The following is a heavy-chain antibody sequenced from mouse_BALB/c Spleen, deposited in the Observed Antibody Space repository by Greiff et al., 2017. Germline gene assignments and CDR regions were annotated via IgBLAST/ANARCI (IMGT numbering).Heavy chain of an antibody. CDR1: GYTFTSYW. J-gene: IGHJ1*01. V-gene: IGHV1S22*01. Sequence: LQQPGSELVRPGASVKLSCKASGYTFTSYWMHWVKQRPGQGLEWIGNIYPGSGSTNYDEKFKSKATLTVDTSSSTAYMQLSSLTSEDSAVYYCTSGYSWYFDVWGAGTTVTVSS. D-gene: IGHD2-3*01. CDR3: TSGYSWYFDV. CDR2: IYPGSGST.